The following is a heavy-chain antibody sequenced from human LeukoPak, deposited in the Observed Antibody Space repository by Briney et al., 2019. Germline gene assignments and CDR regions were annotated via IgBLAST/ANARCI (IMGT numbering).Heavy chain of an antibody. D-gene: IGHD3-3*01. CDR2: ISYDGSNK. J-gene: IGHJ4*02. V-gene: IGHV3-30-3*01. Sequence: GRSLRLSCAASGFTFSIYAMHWVRQAPGKGLEWVAVISYDGSNKYYADSVKGRFTISRDNSKNTLYLQMNSLRAEDTAVYYCAREGEFYDFWSGFDYWGQGTLVTVSS. CDR3: AREGEFYDFWSGFDY. CDR1: GFTFSIYA.